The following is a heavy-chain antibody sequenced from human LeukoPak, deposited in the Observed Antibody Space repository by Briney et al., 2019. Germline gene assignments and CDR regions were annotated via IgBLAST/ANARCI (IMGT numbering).Heavy chain of an antibody. Sequence: ASVKVSCKASGYTFTSYAMHWVRQAPGQRLEWMGWINAGNGNTKYSQKFQGRVTITRDTSASTAYMELSSLRSEDTAVYYCARDNAGIAVAGTTGFYGYWGQGTLVTVSS. J-gene: IGHJ4*02. CDR2: INAGNGNT. CDR3: ARDNAGIAVAGTTGFYGY. V-gene: IGHV1-3*01. D-gene: IGHD6-19*01. CDR1: GYTFTSYA.